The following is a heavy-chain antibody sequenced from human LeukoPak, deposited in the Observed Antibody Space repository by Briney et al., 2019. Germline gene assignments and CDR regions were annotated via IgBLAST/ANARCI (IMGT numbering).Heavy chain of an antibody. D-gene: IGHD6-19*01. Sequence: SETLSLTCTVSGGSISSYYWSWIRQPAGKGLEWIGRIYTSGSTNYNPSLKSRVTMSVDTSKNQFSLKLSSVTAADTAVYYCARDYIAVAARYFDLWGRGTLVTVSS. J-gene: IGHJ2*01. CDR1: GGSISSYY. CDR3: ARDYIAVAARYFDL. V-gene: IGHV4-4*07. CDR2: IYTSGST.